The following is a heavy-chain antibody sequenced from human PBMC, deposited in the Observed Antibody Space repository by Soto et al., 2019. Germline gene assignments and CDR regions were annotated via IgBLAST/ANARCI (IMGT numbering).Heavy chain of an antibody. CDR2: LYNDERT. V-gene: IGHV4-4*07. CDR1: GDSVSSHY. Sequence: SETLSLTCTVSGDSVSSHYWSWIRQPAGKGLEWLGRLYNDERTNYNPSLKSRVAMSMDTSKNQFSLKLTSVTAADSAVYFCARETLAHSSFDFWCQGILVTVSS. CDR3: ARETLAHSSFDF. J-gene: IGHJ4*02. D-gene: IGHD2-15*01.